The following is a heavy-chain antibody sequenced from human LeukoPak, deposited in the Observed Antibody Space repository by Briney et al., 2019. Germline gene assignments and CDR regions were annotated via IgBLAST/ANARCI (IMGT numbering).Heavy chain of an antibody. J-gene: IGHJ4*02. CDR1: GFTISSHE. Sequence: GGSLRLSCAASGFTISSHEMNWVRQAPGKGLEWVSYISSSGTTIYYADSVKGRFTISRDNAKNSLYLQLNSLRAEDTAVYYCARDPLLLQLWGTFDYWGQGTLVTVSS. CDR3: ARDPLLLQLWGTFDY. V-gene: IGHV3-48*03. CDR2: ISSSGTTI. D-gene: IGHD5-18*01.